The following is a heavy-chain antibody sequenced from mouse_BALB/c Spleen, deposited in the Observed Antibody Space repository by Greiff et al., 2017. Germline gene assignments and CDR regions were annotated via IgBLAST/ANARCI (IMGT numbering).Heavy chain of an antibody. CDR3: ASKGLRLGFAY. Sequence: EVQRVESGGGLVKPGGSLKLSCAASGFTFSSYTMSWVRQTPEKRLEWVAYISNGGGSTYYPDTVKGRFTISRDNAKNTLYLQMSSLKSEDTAMYYCASKGLRLGFAYWGQGTLVTVSA. CDR1: GFTFSSYT. D-gene: IGHD1-2*01. V-gene: IGHV5-12-2*01. J-gene: IGHJ3*01. CDR2: ISNGGGST.